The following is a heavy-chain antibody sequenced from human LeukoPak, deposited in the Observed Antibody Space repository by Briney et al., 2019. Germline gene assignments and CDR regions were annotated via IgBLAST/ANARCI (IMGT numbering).Heavy chain of an antibody. CDR2: INRNRGGT. CDR1: VYSFTGDY. Sequence: GASLKVSCKPSVYSFTGDYMHWGRQAPGQGREWMGWINRNRGGTNYAQKFQGRVTMTRDTSISTAYMELSRLRSDDTAVYCCASAPGAFHIWGQGTMVTVSS. J-gene: IGHJ3*02. D-gene: IGHD7-27*01. V-gene: IGHV1-2*02. CDR3: ASAPGAFHI.